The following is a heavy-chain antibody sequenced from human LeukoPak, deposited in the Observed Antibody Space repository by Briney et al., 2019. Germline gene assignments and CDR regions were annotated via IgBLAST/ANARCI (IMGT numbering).Heavy chain of an antibody. D-gene: IGHD1-26*01. CDR3: AAVGATTSYYFDY. V-gene: IGHV1-46*01. Sequence: ASVKVSCKASGYTFTSYYMHWVRQPPGQGLEWMGIINPSGGSPTYAQKLQGRVTMTRDTSTSTVYMELSSLRSEDTAVYYCAAVGATTSYYFDYWGQGTLVTVSS. CDR1: GYTFTSYY. J-gene: IGHJ4*02. CDR2: INPSGGSP.